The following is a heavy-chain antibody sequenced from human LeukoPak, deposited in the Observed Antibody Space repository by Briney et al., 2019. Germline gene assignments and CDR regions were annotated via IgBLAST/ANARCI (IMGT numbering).Heavy chain of an antibody. CDR3: ARDRVGATPWSVDY. D-gene: IGHD1-26*01. CDR1: GFTFSSYS. J-gene: IGHJ4*01. Sequence: PGRSLRLSCAASGFTFSSYSMNWVRQAPGKGLEWVSSISSSSSYIYYADSVKGRFTISRDNAKNSLYLQMSSLRAEDTAVYYCARDRVGATPWSVDYWGQEPWSPSPQ. CDR2: ISSSSSYI. V-gene: IGHV3-21*01.